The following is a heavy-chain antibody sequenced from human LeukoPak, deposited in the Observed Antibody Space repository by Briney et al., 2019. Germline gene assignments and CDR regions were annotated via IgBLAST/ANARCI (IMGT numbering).Heavy chain of an antibody. CDR3: ARGGTWGTDYGDFDY. J-gene: IGHJ4*02. V-gene: IGHV1-24*01. CDR2: FDPEDGET. D-gene: IGHD4-17*01. Sequence: GASVKVSCKVSGYTLTELSMHWVRQAPGKGLEWMGGFDPEDGETIYAQKFQGRVTMTEDTSTDTAYMELSSLRSEDTAVYYCARGGTWGTDYGDFDYWGQGTLVTVSS. CDR1: GYTLTELS.